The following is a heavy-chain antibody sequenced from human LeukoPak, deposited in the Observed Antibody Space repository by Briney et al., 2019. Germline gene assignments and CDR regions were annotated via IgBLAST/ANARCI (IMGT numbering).Heavy chain of an antibody. CDR3: ARDAGSGSFSTTIDY. CDR2: ISSSSGHI. D-gene: IGHD1-26*01. CDR1: GFTFRSYS. Sequence: GGSLRLSCAASGFTFRSYSMNWVRQAPGKGLEWVSSISSSSGHIYYADSLKGRFTISRDNAKNSLYLQMNSLTAEDTAVYYCARDAGSGSFSTTIDYWGQGTLVTVSS. V-gene: IGHV3-21*01. J-gene: IGHJ4*02.